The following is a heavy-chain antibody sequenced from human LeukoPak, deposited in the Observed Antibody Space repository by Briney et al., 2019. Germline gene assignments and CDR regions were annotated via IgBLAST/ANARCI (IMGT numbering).Heavy chain of an antibody. CDR1: GFTFSSYT. V-gene: IGHV3-21*01. CDR2: ITSSTYI. Sequence: GGSLRLSCAASGFTFSSYTMNWARQAPGKGLEWVSSITSSTYIYYADSVKGRFTISRDNAKNSLYLQMSSLRAEDTAVYYCARDLYGDYVHDYWGQGTLVTVSS. D-gene: IGHD4-17*01. J-gene: IGHJ4*02. CDR3: ARDLYGDYVHDY.